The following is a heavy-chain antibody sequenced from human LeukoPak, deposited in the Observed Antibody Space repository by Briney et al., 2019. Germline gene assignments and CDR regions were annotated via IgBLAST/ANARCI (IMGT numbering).Heavy chain of an antibody. D-gene: IGHD5-12*01. V-gene: IGHV1-69*06. CDR1: GGTFSSYA. Sequence: ASVKVSCKASGGTFSSYAISWVRQAPGQGLEWMGGIIPIFGTANYAQKFQGRVTITADKSTSTAYMELSSLRSEDTAVYYCASGAYSGYDYPLDYWGQGTLVTVSS. CDR3: ASGAYSGYDYPLDY. CDR2: IIPIFGTA. J-gene: IGHJ4*02.